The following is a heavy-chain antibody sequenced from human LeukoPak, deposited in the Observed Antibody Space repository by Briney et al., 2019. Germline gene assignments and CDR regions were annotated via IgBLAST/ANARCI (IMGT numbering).Heavy chain of an antibody. CDR1: GFTFSDYY. Sequence: GGSLRLSCAASGFTFSDYYMSWIRQAPGKGLEWVSYISSSGSTIYYADSVKGRFTISRDNAKNSLYLQMNSVRAEDTAVYYCARVRRLGGWLQLDDGEFDYWGQGTLVTVSS. CDR3: ARVRRLGGWLQLDDGEFDY. J-gene: IGHJ4*02. V-gene: IGHV3-11*04. CDR2: ISSSGSTI. D-gene: IGHD5-24*01.